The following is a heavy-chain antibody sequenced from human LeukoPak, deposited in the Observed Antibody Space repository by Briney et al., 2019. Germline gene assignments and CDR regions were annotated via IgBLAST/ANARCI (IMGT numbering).Heavy chain of an antibody. D-gene: IGHD3-16*01. CDR1: GFIFTNYF. V-gene: IGHV3-7*03. CDR3: ARGGGLDV. Sequence: GGSLRLSCAASGFIFTNYFMSWVRQAPGKGLEWVASIKHDGSEKYYVDSVRGRFTISRDNTKNSLYLQMSNLRAEDTAVYFCARGGGLDVWGQGATVTVSS. J-gene: IGHJ6*02. CDR2: IKHDGSEK.